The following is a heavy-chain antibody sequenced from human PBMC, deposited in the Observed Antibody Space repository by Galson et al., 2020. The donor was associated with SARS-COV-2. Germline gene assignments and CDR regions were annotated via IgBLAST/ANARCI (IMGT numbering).Heavy chain of an antibody. V-gene: IGHV4-4*07. CDR1: GGSISSYY. J-gene: IGHJ3*02. CDR3: ARLVIMVRGVRVSEAFDI. CDR2: IYTSAST. D-gene: IGHD3-10*01. Sequence: SETLSLTCTVSGGSISSYYWSWIRQPAGTGLEWIGRIYTSASTNYNPSLKSRVTMSVDTSKNQFSLKLSSVTAADTAVYYCARLVIMVRGVRVSEAFDIWGQGTMVTVSS.